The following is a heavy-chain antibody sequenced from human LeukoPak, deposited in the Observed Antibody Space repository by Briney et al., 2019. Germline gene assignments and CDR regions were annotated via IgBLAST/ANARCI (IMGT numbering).Heavy chain of an antibody. Sequence: PSETLSLTCAVYGGSFSGYYWSWIRQPPGKGLEWIGEINHSGSTNYNPSLKSRVTISVDTSKNQFSLKLSSVTAADTAVYYCARGVRGFWSGYYKPDYWGQGTLVTVSS. CDR2: INHSGST. CDR3: ARGVRGFWSGYYKPDY. J-gene: IGHJ4*02. D-gene: IGHD3-3*01. V-gene: IGHV4-34*01. CDR1: GGSFSGYY.